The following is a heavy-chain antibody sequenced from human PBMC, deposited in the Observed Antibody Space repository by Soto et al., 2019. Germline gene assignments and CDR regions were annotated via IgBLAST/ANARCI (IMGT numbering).Heavy chain of an antibody. Sequence: SETLSLTCNVSGGSISSGDYYWTWIRQSPGKGLEWIGYIYYTGSTFYSPSLKSRVTISLDTSENHFSLDMNSVTAADTAVYVCARVSGHNTGYYSVYFMDVWGQGTTVT. CDR1: GGSISSGDYY. J-gene: IGHJ6*02. V-gene: IGHV4-30-4*01. CDR3: ARVSGHNTGYYSVYFMDV. CDR2: IYYTGST. D-gene: IGHD5-18*01.